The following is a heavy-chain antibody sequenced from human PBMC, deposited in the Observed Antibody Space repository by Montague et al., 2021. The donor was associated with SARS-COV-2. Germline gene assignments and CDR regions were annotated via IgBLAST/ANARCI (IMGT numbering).Heavy chain of an antibody. CDR3: ARGRSYSSWYGVNWFDP. J-gene: IGHJ5*02. CDR1: GGSFSAYY. D-gene: IGHD6-13*01. V-gene: IGHV4-34*01. Sequence: SETLSLTCAVYGGSFSAYYWSWIRQPPGRGLEWIGEINHSGTTNYKSSLESRLSMSVDTSKNQFSLNLSSVTAADTAVYYCARGRSYSSWYGVNWFDPWGQGTLVTASS. CDR2: INHSGTT.